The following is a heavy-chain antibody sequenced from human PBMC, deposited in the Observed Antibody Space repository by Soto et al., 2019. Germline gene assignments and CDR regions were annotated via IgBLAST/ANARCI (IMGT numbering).Heavy chain of an antibody. CDR3: MTGNTGYGNFHY. CDR2: IYRDGTT. J-gene: IGHJ4*02. CDR1: GFSLNNYW. Sequence: PGGSLRLSCAVSGFSLNNYWMHWVRQRPGKGLVWVARIYRDGTTSYADSVKGRFTTSRDNAKNTVSLQMNSLKDEDTAVYYCMTGNTGYGNFHYSGPGTLVTVYS. D-gene: IGHD5-12*01. V-gene: IGHV3-74*01.